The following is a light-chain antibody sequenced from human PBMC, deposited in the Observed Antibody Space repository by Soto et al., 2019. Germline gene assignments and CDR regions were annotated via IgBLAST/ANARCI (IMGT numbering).Light chain of an antibody. CDR1: SSNIGGGYE. Sequence: QSVLTQAPSVSGAPGQRITISCAGSSSNIGGGYEVHWYQQLPGTAPKLLIYDNNHRPSGVSDRFSGSKSGNTASLTISGLQAEDEADYYCISFTSIHTYVFGTGTKVTVL. J-gene: IGLJ1*01. V-gene: IGLV1-40*01. CDR3: ISFTSIHTYV. CDR2: DNN.